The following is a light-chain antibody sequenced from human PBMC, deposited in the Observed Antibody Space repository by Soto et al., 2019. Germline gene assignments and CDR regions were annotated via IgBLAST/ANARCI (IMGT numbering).Light chain of an antibody. J-gene: IGKJ2*01. CDR3: QQYGSSPNT. Sequence: EIVLTQSPATLSLSPGERATLSCGASQSVSNSYLAWYQQKPGLAPRLLIYDASSRATGIPDRFSGSGSGTDFTLTISRLEPEDFAVYYCQQYGSSPNTFGRGTKLEIK. CDR2: DAS. V-gene: IGKV3D-20*01. CDR1: QSVSNSY.